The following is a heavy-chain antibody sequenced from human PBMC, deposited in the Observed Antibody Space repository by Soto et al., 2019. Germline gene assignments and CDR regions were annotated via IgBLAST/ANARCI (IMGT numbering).Heavy chain of an antibody. V-gene: IGHV4-30-2*01. J-gene: IGHJ5*02. CDR3: ARVPSP. CDR2: IYHSGST. CDR1: GGSISSGGYS. Sequence: QLQLQESGSGLVKPSQTLSLTCAVSGGSISSGGYSWSWIRQPPGKGLEWLGYIYHSGSTYSNPSLKLRATISADRPNNQFSLKLSSVTASDTAVYYSARVPSPWGQGPLFTVSS.